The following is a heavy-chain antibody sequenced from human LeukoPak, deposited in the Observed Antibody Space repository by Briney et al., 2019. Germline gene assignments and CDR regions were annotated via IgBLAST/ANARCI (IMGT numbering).Heavy chain of an antibody. D-gene: IGHD3-10*01. V-gene: IGHV4-59*01. CDR3: ARDRDYYGSGSYYVGWFGP. J-gene: IGHJ5*02. Sequence: PSETLSLTCTVSGGSISSYYWSWIRQPPGKGLEWIGYIYYSGSTNYNPSLKSRVTISVDTSKNQFSLKLSSVTAADTAVYYCARDRDYYGSGSYYVGWFGPWGQGTLVTVSS. CDR2: IYYSGST. CDR1: GGSISSYY.